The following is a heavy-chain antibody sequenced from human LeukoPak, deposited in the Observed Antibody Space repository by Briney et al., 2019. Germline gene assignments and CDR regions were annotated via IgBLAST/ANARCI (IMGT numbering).Heavy chain of an antibody. CDR3: ARDDIFYHYFDY. D-gene: IGHD3-9*01. Sequence: ASVKVSCKASGYTFTSYVISWVRQAPGQGLEWMGWISAYNGNTNYAQKLQGRVTMTTDTSTSTAYMELRSLRSDDTAVYYCARDDIFYHYFDYWGQGTLVTVSP. CDR2: ISAYNGNT. J-gene: IGHJ4*02. CDR1: GYTFTSYV. V-gene: IGHV1-18*04.